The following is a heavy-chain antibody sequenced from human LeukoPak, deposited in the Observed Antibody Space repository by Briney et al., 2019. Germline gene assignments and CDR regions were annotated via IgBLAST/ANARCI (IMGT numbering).Heavy chain of an antibody. D-gene: IGHD6-19*01. J-gene: IGHJ4*02. CDR3: ARVGQWMVFDY. Sequence: PGGSLRLSCAASGFTFSSLWMSWVRQAPGKGLEWVGNIKQDGSEKFYVDSVKDRFTIFRDNAKESLYLQMNSPRAEDTAVYYCARVGQWMVFDYWGQGTLVTVSS. CDR1: GFTFSSLW. CDR2: IKQDGSEK. V-gene: IGHV3-7*03.